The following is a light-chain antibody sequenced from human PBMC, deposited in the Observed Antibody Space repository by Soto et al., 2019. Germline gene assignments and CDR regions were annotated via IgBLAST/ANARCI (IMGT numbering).Light chain of an antibody. Sequence: DIQMTQSPSSLSASVGDRVTITCRASQGISNYLAWYQQKPGKVPKLLIYAASTLQSGVPSRFSGSGSATDITLTISSLQPEDVATYYGQNYNSAPYTFGQGTKLEIK. CDR1: QGISNY. CDR3: QNYNSAPYT. J-gene: IGKJ2*01. CDR2: AAS. V-gene: IGKV1-27*01.